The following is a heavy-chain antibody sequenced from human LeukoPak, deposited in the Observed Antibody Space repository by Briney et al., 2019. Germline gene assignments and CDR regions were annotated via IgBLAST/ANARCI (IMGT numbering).Heavy chain of an antibody. CDR1: GFIFSNYW. CDR2: VNSDESAP. J-gene: IGHJ3*02. CDR3: AKDIVVVTSGSNAFDI. Sequence: GGSLRLSCAASGFIFSNYWMYWVRQVPGKGLVWVSHVNSDESAPAYADSVKGRFTISRDNSKNTLYLQMNSLRAEDTAVYYCAKDIVVVTSGSNAFDIWGQGTTVTVSS. D-gene: IGHD2-21*02. V-gene: IGHV3-74*01.